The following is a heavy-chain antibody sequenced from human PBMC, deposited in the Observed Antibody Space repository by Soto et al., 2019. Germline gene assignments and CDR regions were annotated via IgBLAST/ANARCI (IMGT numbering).Heavy chain of an antibody. J-gene: IGHJ3*02. CDR1: GGSISSGGYH. CDR2: IYYSGST. D-gene: IGHD2-21*02. CDR3: ARDGYCGADCYSAAFDI. V-gene: IGHV4-31*03. Sequence: QVQLQESGPGLVKPSQTLSLTCTVSGGSISSGGYHWSWIRQHPGKGLEWIGYIYYSGSTYYNPSHKSRVTISVDTSKTQFSLKLSSVTAADTAVYYCARDGYCGADCYSAAFDIWGQGTMVTVSS.